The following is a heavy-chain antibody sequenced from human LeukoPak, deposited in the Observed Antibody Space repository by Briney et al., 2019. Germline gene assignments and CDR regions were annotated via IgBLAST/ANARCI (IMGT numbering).Heavy chain of an antibody. CDR2: INPNSGGT. V-gene: IGHV1-2*02. D-gene: IGHD5-24*01. J-gene: IGHJ4*02. CDR3: ARGDVYNSLDS. CDR1: GYSFTGYY. Sequence: ASVTVSCKASGYSFTGYYTHWVRQAPGQGLELMGWINPNSGGTNYAQKFQGRVTTTRDTSISTAYMQLSSQRSDDRALYYCARGDVYNSLDSWGQGPRVTVSS.